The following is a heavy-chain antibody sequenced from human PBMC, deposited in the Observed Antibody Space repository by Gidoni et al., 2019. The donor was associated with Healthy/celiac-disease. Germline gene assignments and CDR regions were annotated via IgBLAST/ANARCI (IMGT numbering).Heavy chain of an antibody. CDR2: IYHSGST. D-gene: IGHD2-21*01. CDR3: ARGGDPGYYYYYGMDV. J-gene: IGHJ6*02. V-gene: IGHV4-4*02. Sequence: QVQLQESGPGLVKPSGTLSLTCAVSGGSISSSNWWSWVRQPPGKGLAWIGEIYHSGSTNHNPSLKSRVTISVDKSKYQFSLKLSSVTAADTAVYYCARGGDPGYYYYYGMDVWGQGTTVTVSS. CDR1: GGSISSSNW.